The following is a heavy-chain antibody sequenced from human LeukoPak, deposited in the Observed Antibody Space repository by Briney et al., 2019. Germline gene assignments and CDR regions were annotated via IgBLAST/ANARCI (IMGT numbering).Heavy chain of an antibody. CDR3: ARHPQWARTGAFDY. V-gene: IGHV4-59*08. Sequence: SETLSLTCTVSGGSISPYYWSWIRQPPGKGLEWIGYIYYDGGTKYNPSLKSRVTISVDTSNDHFSLKLSSLTAADTAVYYCARHPQWARTGAFDYWGQGTLVTVSS. CDR2: IYYDGGT. CDR1: GGSISPYY. J-gene: IGHJ4*02. D-gene: IGHD1-14*01.